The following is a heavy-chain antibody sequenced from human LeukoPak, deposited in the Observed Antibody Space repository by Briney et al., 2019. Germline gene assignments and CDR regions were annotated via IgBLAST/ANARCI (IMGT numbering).Heavy chain of an antibody. D-gene: IGHD3-22*01. CDR1: GFTFSSYA. CDR2: ISGSGGST. V-gene: IGHV3-23*01. CDR3: AKAGTYYYDSSGYYHFDY. J-gene: IGHJ4*02. Sequence: GSLRLSYAASGFTFSSYAMSWVRQAPGKGLEWVSAISGSGGSTYYADSVKGRFTISRDNSKNTLYLQMNSLRAEDTAVYYCAKAGTYYYDSSGYYHFDYWGQGTLVTVSS.